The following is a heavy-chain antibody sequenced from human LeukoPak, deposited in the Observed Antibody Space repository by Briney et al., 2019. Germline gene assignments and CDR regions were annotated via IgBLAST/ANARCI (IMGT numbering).Heavy chain of an antibody. CDR1: GFTFSSYA. CDR3: AKSEEYCSSTSCYLEAFDI. CDR2: ISGSGVST. V-gene: IGHV3-23*01. J-gene: IGHJ3*02. Sequence: PGGSLRLSCAASGFTFSSYAMSWVRQAPGKGLEWVSGISGSGVSTYYADSVKGRFTISRDNSRNTLYLQMNSLRAEDTAVYYCAKSEEYCSSTSCYLEAFDIRGQGTMVTVSS. D-gene: IGHD2-2*01.